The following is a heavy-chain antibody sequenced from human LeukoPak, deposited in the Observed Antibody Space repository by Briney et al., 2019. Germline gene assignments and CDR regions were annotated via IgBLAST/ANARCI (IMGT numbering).Heavy chain of an antibody. V-gene: IGHV3-23*01. CDR3: AKRLFGTGTEGNFDY. CDR1: GFTFSSYA. D-gene: IGHD1-1*01. Sequence: PGGSLRLSCAASGFTFSSYAMSWVRQAPGKGLEWVSAISGSGGSTYYADSVKGRFTISRDNSKNTLYLQMNSLRAEDTAAYYCAKRLFGTGTEGNFDYWGQGTLVTVSS. J-gene: IGHJ4*02. CDR2: ISGSGGST.